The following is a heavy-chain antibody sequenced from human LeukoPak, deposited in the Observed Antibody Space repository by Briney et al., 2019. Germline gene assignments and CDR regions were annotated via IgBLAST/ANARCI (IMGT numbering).Heavy chain of an antibody. CDR3: ARMDDAGAFDI. D-gene: IGHD3-3*01. CDR1: GYIFTSYW. J-gene: IGHJ3*02. V-gene: IGHV5-51*01. Sequence: GEALQISCKGSGYIFTSYWIGWVRQLPGKGLEWMGIIYPGDSDTRYSPSFQGQVTISADKSISTAYLQWSSLKASDTAMYYCARMDDAGAFDIWGQGTMVTVSS. CDR2: IYPGDSDT.